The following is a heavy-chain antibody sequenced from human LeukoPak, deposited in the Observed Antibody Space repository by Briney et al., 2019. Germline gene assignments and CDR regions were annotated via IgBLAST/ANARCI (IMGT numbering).Heavy chain of an antibody. CDR1: GFTFSNYA. Sequence: GGSLRLSCAASGFTFSNYAMSCVRQAPGKGLVWVSTISGSGGSTYYADSVKGRFTISRDNSKNTLYLQMNSLRAEDTAVYYCAKLNDSVWGTQLYWGQGTLVTVSS. J-gene: IGHJ4*02. CDR2: ISGSGGST. D-gene: IGHD3-16*01. CDR3: AKLNDSVWGTQLY. V-gene: IGHV3-23*01.